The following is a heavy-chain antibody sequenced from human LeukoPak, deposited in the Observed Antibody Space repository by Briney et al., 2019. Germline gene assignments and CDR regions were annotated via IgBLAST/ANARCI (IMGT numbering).Heavy chain of an antibody. CDR1: GFTFSTYA. J-gene: IGHJ4*02. Sequence: GGSLRLSCAASGFTFSTYAMNWVRQAPGKGLEWVSIISGSGGNTFYADAVKGRFTISRDNSINTLYLQMNSLRAEDTAVYHCAKTMIVSLGGLDYWGQGTLVTVSS. CDR3: AKTMIVSLGGLDY. CDR2: ISGSGGNT. V-gene: IGHV3-23*01. D-gene: IGHD3-22*01.